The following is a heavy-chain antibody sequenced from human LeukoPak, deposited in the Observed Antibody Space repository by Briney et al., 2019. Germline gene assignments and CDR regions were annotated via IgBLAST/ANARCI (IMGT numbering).Heavy chain of an antibody. J-gene: IGHJ4*02. CDR3: ARGTIAAAGYYYFDY. Sequence: GGSLRLSCAASGFTFSSYAMSWVRQAPGKGLEWVSAISGSGGSTYYADSVKGRFTISRDNAKNSLYLQMNSLRAEDTAVYYCARGTIAAAGYYYFDYWGQGTQVTVSS. V-gene: IGHV3-23*01. D-gene: IGHD6-13*01. CDR2: ISGSGGST. CDR1: GFTFSSYA.